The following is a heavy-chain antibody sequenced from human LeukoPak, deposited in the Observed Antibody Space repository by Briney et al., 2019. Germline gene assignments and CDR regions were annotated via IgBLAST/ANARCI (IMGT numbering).Heavy chain of an antibody. J-gene: IGHJ4*02. Sequence: PSETLSLTCAVYGGSFSDYYWSWIRQPPGKGLEWIGEINHSRSTNYNPSLKSRVTISVDTSKSQFSLKVTSVTAADTAVYYCARQGTVRTFDYWGQGTLVTVSS. CDR2: INHSRST. D-gene: IGHD6-6*01. V-gene: IGHV4-34*01. CDR3: ARQGTVRTFDY. CDR1: GGSFSDYY.